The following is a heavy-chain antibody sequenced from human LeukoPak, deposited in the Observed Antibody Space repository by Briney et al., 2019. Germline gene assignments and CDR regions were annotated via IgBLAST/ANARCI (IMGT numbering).Heavy chain of an antibody. D-gene: IGHD4-17*01. CDR1: GGSFSGYY. V-gene: IGHV4-34*01. J-gene: IGHJ6*02. Sequence: SETLSLTCAVYGGSFSGYYWSWIRQPPGKGLEWIGEINHSGSTNYNPSLKSRVTISEDTSKNQFSLKLSSVTAADTAVYYCARGPTVTKGWYYYYGMDVWGQGTTVTVSS. CDR2: INHSGST. CDR3: ARGPTVTKGWYYYYGMDV.